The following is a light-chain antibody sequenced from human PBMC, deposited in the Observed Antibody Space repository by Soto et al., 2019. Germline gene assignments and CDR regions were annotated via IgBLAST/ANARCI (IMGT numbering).Light chain of an antibody. CDR3: QRYDSAPLT. Sequence: DIQMTLSPSSLSAYVGDRVTITCRASQGISNFLAWYQQKPGKVPKLLIYAASTLQSGAPSRFSGSGSGTDFTLTISSLQPVDVATYYCQRYDSAPLTFGGGTKVDIK. CDR1: QGISNF. J-gene: IGKJ4*01. CDR2: AAS. V-gene: IGKV1-27*01.